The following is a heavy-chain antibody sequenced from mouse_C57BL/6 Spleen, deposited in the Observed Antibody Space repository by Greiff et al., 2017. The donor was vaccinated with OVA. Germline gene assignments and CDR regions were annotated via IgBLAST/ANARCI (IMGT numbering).Heavy chain of an antibody. Sequence: EVHLVESGGGLVKPGGSLKLSCAASGFTFSSYAMSWVRQTPEKRLEWVATISDGGSYTYYPDNVKGRFTISRDNAKNNLYLQMSHLKSEDTAMYYCARGGITTVVATEGCFDYWGQGTTLTVSS. D-gene: IGHD1-1*01. J-gene: IGHJ2*01. CDR3: ARGGITTVVATEGCFDY. V-gene: IGHV5-4*01. CDR2: ISDGGSYT. CDR1: GFTFSSYA.